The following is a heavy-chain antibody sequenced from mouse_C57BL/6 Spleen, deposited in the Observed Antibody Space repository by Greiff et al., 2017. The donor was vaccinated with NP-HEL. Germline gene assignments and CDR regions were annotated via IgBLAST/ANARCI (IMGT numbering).Heavy chain of an antibody. Sequence: QVQLKESGAELVKPGASVKLSCKASGYTFTEYTIHWVKQRSGQGLEWIGWFYPGSGSIKYNEKFKDKATLTADKSSSTVYMELSRLTSEDSAVYFCARHEDAPYDYYYAMDYWGQGTSVTVSS. D-gene: IGHD1-1*01. V-gene: IGHV1-62-2*01. CDR3: ARHEDAPYDYYYAMDY. CDR2: FYPGSGSI. J-gene: IGHJ4*01. CDR1: GYTFTEYT.